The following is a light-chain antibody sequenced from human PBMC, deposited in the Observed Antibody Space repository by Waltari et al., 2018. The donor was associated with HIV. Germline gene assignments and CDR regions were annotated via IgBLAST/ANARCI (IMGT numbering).Light chain of an antibody. Sequence: DTQMTQSPSSLSASIGDRITITCRASQNLYKFLSWYQQKSGKAPNLLIYDASSLQSGVPSRFSGSGSGTEFTLTISSLQVEDFATYYCLQSFTAPLTFGPGTKLDIK. CDR1: QNLYKF. J-gene: IGKJ3*01. V-gene: IGKV1-39*01. CDR2: DAS. CDR3: LQSFTAPLT.